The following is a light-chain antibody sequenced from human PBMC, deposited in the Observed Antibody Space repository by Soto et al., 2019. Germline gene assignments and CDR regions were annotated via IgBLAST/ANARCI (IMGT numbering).Light chain of an antibody. CDR2: DAS. V-gene: IGKV3-11*01. J-gene: IGKJ4*01. Sequence: ILLTQSPATLSLSPGERATLSCRASQSVTNSLAWYQQKPGQAPRLLVYDASNRATGIPTRFSGSGSGTDFTLTISNLEPEDFAVYYCQQHISWPLTFGGGTKVDNK. CDR1: QSVTNS. CDR3: QQHISWPLT.